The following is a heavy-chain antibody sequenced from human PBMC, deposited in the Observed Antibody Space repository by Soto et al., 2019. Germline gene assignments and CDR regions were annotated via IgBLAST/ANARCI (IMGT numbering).Heavy chain of an antibody. V-gene: IGHV1-2*04. D-gene: IGHD2-2*01. J-gene: IGHJ6*02. CDR2: INPNSGGT. CDR1: GYTFTGYY. Sequence: ASVKVSCKASGYTFTGYYMHWVRQAPGQGLEWMGWINPNSGGTNYAQKFQGWVTMTRDTSISTAYMELSRLRSDDTAVYYCARDSGSYCSSTSCYEAFYYYYGMDVWGQGTTVTVYS. CDR3: ARDSGSYCSSTSCYEAFYYYYGMDV.